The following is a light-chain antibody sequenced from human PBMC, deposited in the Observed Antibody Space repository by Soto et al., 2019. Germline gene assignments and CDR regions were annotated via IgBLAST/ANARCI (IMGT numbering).Light chain of an antibody. CDR2: ATS. Sequence: DIQMTQSPSSLSASVGDRVTITCRASQSIGRYLNWYQQKPGRAPKVLIYATSSLQSGVPSRFSGSGSGTDFTLTISSLQPEDFATYYCQHSYSTPRWTVGQGTKVEIK. J-gene: IGKJ1*01. V-gene: IGKV1-39*01. CDR3: QHSYSTPRWT. CDR1: QSIGRY.